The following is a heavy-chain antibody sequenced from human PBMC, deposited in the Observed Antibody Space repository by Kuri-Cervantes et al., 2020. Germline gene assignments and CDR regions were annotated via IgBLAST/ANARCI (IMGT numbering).Heavy chain of an antibody. Sequence: ESLKISCTVSGGSVSSGSYYWSWIRQPPGKGLEWIGYIYYSGSTNYNPSLKSRVTISVDTSKNQFSLKLSSVTAADTAVYYCARIPNYSYGMDVWGQGTTVTVSS. CDR3: ARIPNYSYGMDV. J-gene: IGHJ6*02. V-gene: IGHV4-61*01. D-gene: IGHD1-26*01. CDR2: IYYSGST. CDR1: GGSVSSGSYY.